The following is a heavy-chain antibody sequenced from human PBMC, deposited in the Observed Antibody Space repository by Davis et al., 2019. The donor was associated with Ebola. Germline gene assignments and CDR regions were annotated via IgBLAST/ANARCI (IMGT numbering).Heavy chain of an antibody. CDR3: TALNGDYGVDV. V-gene: IGHV3-73*01. CDR2: VGTKVNNYAT. D-gene: IGHD7-27*01. CDR1: GLTFSDYY. Sequence: GESLKLSCAASGLTFSDYYMYWVRQASGKGLEWVGRVGTKVNNYATAYAASVKSRFTISRDDSKNMAFLQMDSLKPEDTAVYYCTALNGDYGVDVWGQGTTVTVSS. J-gene: IGHJ6*02.